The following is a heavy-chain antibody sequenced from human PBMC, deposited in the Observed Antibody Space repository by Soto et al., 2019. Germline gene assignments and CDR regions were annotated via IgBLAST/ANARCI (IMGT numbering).Heavy chain of an antibody. J-gene: IGHJ5*02. CDR2: IYHSGTA. CDR1: DGSISTYF. D-gene: IGHD2-15*01. CDR3: ARGKYCSGGSCERFDP. V-gene: IGHV4-59*01. Sequence: QVQLQESGPGLVQPSETLSLTCTVSDGSISTYFWTWIRQPPGKGLEWIGHIYHSGTADYNPSRKSRVAMSVDTSKNQFSLNLTSVTAADTATYYCARGKYCSGGSCERFDPWGQGARVTVSS.